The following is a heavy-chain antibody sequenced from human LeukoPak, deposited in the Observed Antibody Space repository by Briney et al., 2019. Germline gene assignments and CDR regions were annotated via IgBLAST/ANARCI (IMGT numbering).Heavy chain of an antibody. CDR2: IDHSGST. D-gene: IGHD3-9*01. V-gene: IGHV4-34*01. J-gene: IGHJ4*02. CDR1: GGSFSGYY. CDR3: ASFDGNINLYGVFEY. Sequence: SETLSLTCAVYGGSFSGYYWSWIRQPPGKGLEWIGEIDHSGSTNYNPSLKSRVTISVDTSKNQFSLKLSSVTAADTAVYYCASFDGNINLYGVFEYWGQGTLVTVSS.